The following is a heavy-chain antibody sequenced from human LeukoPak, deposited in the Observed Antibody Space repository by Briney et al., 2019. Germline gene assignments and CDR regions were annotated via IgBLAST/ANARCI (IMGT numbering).Heavy chain of an antibody. V-gene: IGHV3-21*04. CDR3: TRRAARWQFDL. D-gene: IGHD5-24*01. Sequence: GGSLRLSCAASGFTFSSYSMNWVRQAPGKGLEWVSSISSSSSYIYYADSVKGRFTIPRDNAKNSLYLQMSSLRAEDTALYYCTRRAARWQFDLWGRGTLLTVS. CDR1: GFTFSSYS. J-gene: IGHJ2*01. CDR2: ISSSSSYI.